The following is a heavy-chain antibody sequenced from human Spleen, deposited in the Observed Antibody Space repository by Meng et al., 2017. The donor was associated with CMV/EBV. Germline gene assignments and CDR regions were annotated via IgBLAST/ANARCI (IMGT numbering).Heavy chain of an antibody. CDR1: GYTFTNFY. CDR3: ARDPGNTVVIPSALGYFDY. CDR2: INPSDGFI. Sequence: ASVKVSCKTSGYTFTNFYMHWVRQAPGQGLEWMGMINPSDGFIGYAQKFQGRITVTWETSTSTVYMELSSLRSEDTAVYYCARDPGNTVVIPSALGYFDYWGQGTPVTVSS. V-gene: IGHV1-46*01. D-gene: IGHD2-2*01. J-gene: IGHJ4*01.